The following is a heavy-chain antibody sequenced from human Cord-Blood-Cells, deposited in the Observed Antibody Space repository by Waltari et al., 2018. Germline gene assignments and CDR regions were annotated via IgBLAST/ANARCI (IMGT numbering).Heavy chain of an antibody. D-gene: IGHD3-3*01. CDR1: CYSSSSGYY. V-gene: IGHV4-38-2*02. Sequence: QVHLPESGPGRVQPSETLSVTCTVSCYSSSSGYYWGWIRQPPGKGLEWIGSIYHSGSTYYNPSLKSRVTISVDTSKNQFSLKLSSVTAADTAVYYCARDGYDFWSQGTLVTVSS. CDR2: IYHSGST. CDR3: ARDGYDF. J-gene: IGHJ4*02.